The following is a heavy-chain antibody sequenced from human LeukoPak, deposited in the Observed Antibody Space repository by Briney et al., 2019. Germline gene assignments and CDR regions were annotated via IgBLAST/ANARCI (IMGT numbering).Heavy chain of an antibody. CDR1: GFAFSNTG. CDR2: ISPTGEGT. CDR3: ARDAGGAWPFDY. D-gene: IGHD4-17*01. Sequence: PGGSLRLSCAASGFAFSNTGMTWVRQAPGRGLEWVSPISPTGEGTHYADSVKGRFTISRDNSKNTLSLEMNSLRADDTATYYCARDAGGAWPFDYWGQGTRVIVSS. V-gene: IGHV3-23*01. J-gene: IGHJ4*02.